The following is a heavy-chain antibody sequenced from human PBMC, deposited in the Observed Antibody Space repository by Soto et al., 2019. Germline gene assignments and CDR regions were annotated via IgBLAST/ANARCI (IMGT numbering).Heavy chain of an antibody. Sequence: ETLSLTCTVSGGSISSYYWSWIRQPPGKGLEWIGYIYYSGSTNYNPSLKSRVTISVDTSKNQFSLKLSSVTAADTAVYYCARALGYCSGGSCSPPYYYGMDVWGQGTTVTVSS. CDR1: GGSISSYY. CDR3: ARALGYCSGGSCSPPYYYGMDV. V-gene: IGHV4-59*01. CDR2: IYYSGST. J-gene: IGHJ6*02. D-gene: IGHD2-15*01.